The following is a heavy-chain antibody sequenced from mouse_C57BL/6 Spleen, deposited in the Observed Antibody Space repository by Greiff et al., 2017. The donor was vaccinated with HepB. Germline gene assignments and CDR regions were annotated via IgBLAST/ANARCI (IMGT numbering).Heavy chain of an antibody. V-gene: IGHV1-22*01. CDR1: GYAFSSSW. J-gene: IGHJ1*03. CDR3: AIHDYDVHWYFDV. Sequence: EVQLQQSGPELVKPGASVKISCKASGYAFSSSWMNWVKQRPGKGLEWIGYINPNNGGTSYNQKFKGKATLTVNKSSSTAYMELRSLTSEDSAVYYCAIHDYDVHWYFDVWGTGTTVTVSS. CDR2: INPNNGGT. D-gene: IGHD2-4*01.